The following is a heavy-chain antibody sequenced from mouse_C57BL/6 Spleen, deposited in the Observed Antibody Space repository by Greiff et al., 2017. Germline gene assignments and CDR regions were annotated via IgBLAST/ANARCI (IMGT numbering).Heavy chain of an antibody. CDR1: GYTFTSYW. J-gene: IGHJ3*01. CDR2: IDPSDSYT. CDR3: GPTCYGSSSGFAY. Sequence: QVQLQQPGAELVMPGASVKLSCKASGYTFTSYWMHWVKQRPGQGLEWIGEIDPSDSYTNYNQKFKGKSTLTVDNSSSPAYMQLSSLPSEDYAVYCGGPTCYGSSSGFAYGGQGTLVTVSA. D-gene: IGHD1-1*01. V-gene: IGHV1-69*01.